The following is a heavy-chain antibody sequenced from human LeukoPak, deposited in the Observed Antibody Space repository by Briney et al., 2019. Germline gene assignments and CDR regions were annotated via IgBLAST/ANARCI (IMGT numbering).Heavy chain of an antibody. CDR2: ISAYNGNT. V-gene: IGHV1-18*01. CDR1: GYTFTSYG. J-gene: IGHJ4*02. CDR3: ARTFPRGYSYGHFDY. D-gene: IGHD5-18*01. Sequence: ASVKVSCKASGYTFTSYGISWVRQAPGQGLEWMGWISAYNGNTNYAQKLQGRVTMTTDTSTSTAYMGLRSLRSDDTAVYYCARTFPRGYSYGHFDYWGQGTPVTVSS.